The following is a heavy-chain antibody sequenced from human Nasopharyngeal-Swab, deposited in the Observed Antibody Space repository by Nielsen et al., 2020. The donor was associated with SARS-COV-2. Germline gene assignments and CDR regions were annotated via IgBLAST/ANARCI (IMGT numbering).Heavy chain of an antibody. CDR3: ATSATFGPGGAGDY. CDR1: GYTFANYG. CDR2: ITGKNGNA. J-gene: IGHJ4*02. V-gene: IGHV1-18*01. D-gene: IGHD2-8*02. Sequence: ASVKVSCKASGYTFANYGVSWVRQAPGQGLEWMGWITGKNGNALYAETLQGRITMTTDTSTNTAYMELRSLRSDDTAVYYCATSATFGPGGAGDYWGQGTLVTVSS.